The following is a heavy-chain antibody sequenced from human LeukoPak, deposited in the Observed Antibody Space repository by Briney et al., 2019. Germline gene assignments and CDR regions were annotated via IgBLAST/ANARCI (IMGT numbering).Heavy chain of an antibody. CDR3: ARDDDFWSGYSFDY. Sequence: SETLSLTGTVSGGSISSYYWSWIRQPPGKGLEWIGYIYYSGSTNYNPSLKSRVTISVDTSKNQFSLKLSSVTAADTAVYYCARDDDFWSGYSFDYWGQGTLVTVSS. J-gene: IGHJ4*02. CDR1: GGSISSYY. D-gene: IGHD3-3*01. V-gene: IGHV4-59*12. CDR2: IYYSGST.